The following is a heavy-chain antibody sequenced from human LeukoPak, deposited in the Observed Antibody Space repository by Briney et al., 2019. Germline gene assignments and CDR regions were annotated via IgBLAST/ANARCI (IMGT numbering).Heavy chain of an antibody. V-gene: IGHV4-39*01. CDR3: ARRTPVTKDDY. Sequence: PSETLSLTCTVSGGSISSSSYCWGWIRQPPWKGLEWIGSIYYSGSTYYNPSLKSRVTISVDTSKNQFSLKLSSVTAADTAVYYCARRTPVTKDDYWGQGTLVTVSS. CDR1: GGSISSSSYC. D-gene: IGHD4-17*01. CDR2: IYYSGST. J-gene: IGHJ4*02.